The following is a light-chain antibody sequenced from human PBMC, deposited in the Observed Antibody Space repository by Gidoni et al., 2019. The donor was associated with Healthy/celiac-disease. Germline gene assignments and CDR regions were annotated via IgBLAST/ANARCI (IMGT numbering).Light chain of an antibody. CDR2: LGS. CDR1: HSLLHSNGYNY. J-gene: IGKJ2*01. CDR3: MQALQTPPF. V-gene: IGKV2-28*01. Sequence: DIVMTQSPLSLPVTPGEPASISCRSSHSLLHSNGYNYLDWYLQKPGQSPQLLIYLGSNRASGVPDRFSGSGSGTDFTLKISRVEAEDVGVYYCMQALQTPPFFGLGTKLEIK.